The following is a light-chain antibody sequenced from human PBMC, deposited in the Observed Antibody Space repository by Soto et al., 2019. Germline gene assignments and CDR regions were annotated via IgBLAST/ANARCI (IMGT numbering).Light chain of an antibody. V-gene: IGLV1-51*01. CDR3: GTWEGSMSGGGV. J-gene: IGLJ3*02. CDR2: DNY. Sequence: QSVLTQPPSVSAAPGQQVTISCSGSNANIGSNSVAWYQQVPGSAPKLLIYDNYHRPSGIPDRFSGSKSGTSATLAITGHQPGDEADYSCGTWEGSMSGGGVFGGGTKLTV. CDR1: NANIGSNS.